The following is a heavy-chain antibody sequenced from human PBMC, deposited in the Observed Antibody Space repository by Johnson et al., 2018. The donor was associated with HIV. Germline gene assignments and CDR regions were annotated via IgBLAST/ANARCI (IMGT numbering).Heavy chain of an antibody. CDR2: IKKDGSEK. V-gene: IGHV3-7*01. D-gene: IGHD3-10*01. CDR1: GFTFSSYW. CDR3: AREQATLWFRASGAAFNI. Sequence: VQLVESGGGLVQPGGSLRLSCAASGFTFSSYWMSWVRQAPGKGLEWVANIKKDGSEKYYVDSVKGRFTMSRDNAKNSVYLQMNSLRADDTAMYYCAREQATLWFRASGAAFNIWGQGTMVTVSS. J-gene: IGHJ3*02.